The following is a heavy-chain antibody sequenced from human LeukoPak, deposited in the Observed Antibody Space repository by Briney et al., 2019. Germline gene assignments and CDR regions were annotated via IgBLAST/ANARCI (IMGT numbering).Heavy chain of an antibody. CDR3: ANARGQYDWLAY. Sequence: HPGGSLRLSCAASGFTFSSYAMHWVRQAPGKGLEWVAVISYDGSNKYYGDSVKGRFTISRDNSKNTLYLQMNSLRAEDTAVYYCANARGQYDWLAYWGQGTLVTVSS. V-gene: IGHV3-30*04. D-gene: IGHD3-9*01. J-gene: IGHJ4*02. CDR2: ISYDGSNK. CDR1: GFTFSSYA.